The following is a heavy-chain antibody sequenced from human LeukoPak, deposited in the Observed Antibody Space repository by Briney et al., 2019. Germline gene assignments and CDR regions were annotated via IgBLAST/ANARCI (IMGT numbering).Heavy chain of an antibody. V-gene: IGHV3-23*01. CDR2: VSGKGDET. D-gene: IGHD3-10*01. CDR3: AKGAHYSFFDS. Sequence: PGGSLRLSCAASGLIFRNYAMTWVRQAPGKGLEWVSTVSGKGDETFYAGSVKSRFTLSRDNSKNAFYLQMNSLRAEDTAVYYCAKGAHYSFFDSWGQGTLVTVSS. J-gene: IGHJ5*01. CDR1: GLIFRNYA.